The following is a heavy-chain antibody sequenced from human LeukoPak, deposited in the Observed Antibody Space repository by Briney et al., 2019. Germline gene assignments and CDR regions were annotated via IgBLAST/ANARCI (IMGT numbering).Heavy chain of an antibody. CDR3: ARVGEGAAKD. CDR1: GGTINSYY. CDR2: IHYSGST. D-gene: IGHD1-26*01. J-gene: IGHJ4*02. V-gene: IGHV4-59*12. Sequence: SETLSLTCTVSGGTINSYYWSWIRQPPGRGLEWIGSIHYSGSTSSNPSLRSRVTISVGRSKNQFSLKLSSVTAADTAVYYCARVGEGAAKDWGQGTLVTVSS.